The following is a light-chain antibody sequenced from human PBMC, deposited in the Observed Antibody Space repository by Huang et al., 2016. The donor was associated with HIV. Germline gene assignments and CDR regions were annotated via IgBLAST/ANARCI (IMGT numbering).Light chain of an antibody. CDR2: AAS. J-gene: IGKJ2*01. V-gene: IGKV3-15*01. CDR3: QQYNNWPPYT. Sequence: EIVMTQSPATLSVSPGEGATLSCRASQSISRYLAWYQQKPGLAHRLLIYAASTRATGVPARFSGSGSGTGFTLTISSLQSEDFAVYYCQQYNNWPPYTFGQGTKVEIQ. CDR1: QSISRY.